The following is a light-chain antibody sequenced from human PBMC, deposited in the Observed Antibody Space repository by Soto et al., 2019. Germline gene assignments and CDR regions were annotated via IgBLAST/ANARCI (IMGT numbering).Light chain of an antibody. J-gene: IGLJ2*01. V-gene: IGLV1-44*01. CDR2: SNN. CDR1: SSNIASNT. Sequence: QSVLTQPPSASGTPGQRVTISCSGSSSNIASNTVNWYQQLPGTAPKLLIYSNNQRPSGVPDRFSGSKSGTSASLAISGLQSEDEADYYCAAWDDSLNAVVFGGGTKVTVL. CDR3: AAWDDSLNAVV.